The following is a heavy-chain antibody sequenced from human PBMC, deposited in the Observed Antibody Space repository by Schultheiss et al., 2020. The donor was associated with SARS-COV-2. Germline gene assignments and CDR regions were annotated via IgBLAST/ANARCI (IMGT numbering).Heavy chain of an antibody. CDR3: APGGDIILMVYAKRSGSHY. CDR1: GFTFSSYA. V-gene: IGHV3-23*01. J-gene: IGHJ4*02. Sequence: GGSLRLSCAASGFTFSSYAMSWVRQAPGKGLEWVSAISGSGGSTYYADSVKGRFTISRDNSKNTLYLQMNILRAEDTAVYYCAPGGDIILMVYAKRSGSHYWGQGTLVTVSS. D-gene: IGHD2-8*01. CDR2: ISGSGGST.